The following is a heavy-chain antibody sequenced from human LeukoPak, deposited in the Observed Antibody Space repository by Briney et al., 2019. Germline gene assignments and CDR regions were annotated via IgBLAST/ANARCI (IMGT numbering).Heavy chain of an antibody. V-gene: IGHV4-34*01. D-gene: IGHD3-22*01. J-gene: IGHJ6*02. CDR3: ARAYYDTTLGMDV. CDR1: GGSFNGFF. Sequence: SETLSLTCAVYGGSFNGFFWNWIRQPPGKGLEWIGEISHTGSTSYNPSLQSRVTISVATSKNQFSLKLSSVTAADTAVYYCARAYYDTTLGMDVWGQGTTVTVSS. CDR2: ISHTGST.